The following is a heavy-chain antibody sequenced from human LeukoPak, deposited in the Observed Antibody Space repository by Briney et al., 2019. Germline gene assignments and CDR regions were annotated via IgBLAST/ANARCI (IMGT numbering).Heavy chain of an antibody. CDR2: IYSGGST. Sequence: PGGSLRLSSAASGFTVSSNYMSWVRQAPGKGLEWVSVIYSGGSTYYADSVKGRFTISRDNSKNTLYLQMNSLRAEDTAVYYCANHYYDSSGNFDYWGQGTLVTVSS. CDR1: GFTVSSNY. D-gene: IGHD3-22*01. CDR3: ANHYYDSSGNFDY. J-gene: IGHJ4*02. V-gene: IGHV3-53*01.